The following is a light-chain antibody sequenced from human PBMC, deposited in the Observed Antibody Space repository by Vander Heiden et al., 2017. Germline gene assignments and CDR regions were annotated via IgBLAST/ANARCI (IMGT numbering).Light chain of an antibody. CDR2: GNS. CDR3: QSYDSSLSGWV. V-gene: IGLV1-40*01. CDR1: SSNIGAGYD. J-gene: IGLJ3*02. Sequence: SLLTPPPSVSGAPGPRVPISCTGSSSNIGAGYDVHWYQQLPGTAPKLLIYGNSNRPSGVPDRFSGSKSGTSASLASTGLQAEDEADYYCQSYDSSLSGWVFGGGTKLTVL.